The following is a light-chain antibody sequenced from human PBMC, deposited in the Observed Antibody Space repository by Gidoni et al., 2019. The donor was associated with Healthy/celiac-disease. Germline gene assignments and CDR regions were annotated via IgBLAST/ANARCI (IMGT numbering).Light chain of an antibody. CDR1: QSVSSY. CDR2: DAS. J-gene: IGKJ3*01. Sequence: EIVLTQSPATPSLSPGERATLSCRASQSVSSYLAWYQQKPGQAPRLLIYDASNRATGIPARFSGSGSGTDFTLTISSLEPEDFAVYYCQQRRTFGPGTKGDIK. CDR3: QQRRT. V-gene: IGKV3-11*01.